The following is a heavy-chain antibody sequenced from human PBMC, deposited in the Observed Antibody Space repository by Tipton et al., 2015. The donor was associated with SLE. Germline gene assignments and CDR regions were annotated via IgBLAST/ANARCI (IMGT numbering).Heavy chain of an antibody. CDR2: ISYSGST. D-gene: IGHD5-18*01. CDR1: GGSISSDSYF. Sequence: TLSLTCAVPGGSISSDSYFWGWIRQPPGKGLEWIGSISYSGSTYYNPSLKSRVTMSVHTSKIQFSLRLSSVTAADTAVYYCARDKSGSLDTFDIWGQGTLVTVSS. J-gene: IGHJ4*02. CDR3: ARDKSGSLDTFDI. V-gene: IGHV4-39*07.